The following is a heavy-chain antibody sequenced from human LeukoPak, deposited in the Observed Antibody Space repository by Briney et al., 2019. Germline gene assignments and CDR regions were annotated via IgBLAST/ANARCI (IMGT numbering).Heavy chain of an antibody. D-gene: IGHD6-19*01. CDR2: IYYSGST. J-gene: IGHJ4*02. CDR1: GGSISSSSYS. Sequence: SETLSLTCTVSGGSISSSSYSWGWIRQPPGKGLEWIGSIYYSGSTYYHPSLKSRVTISVDTSKNQFSLKLSSVTAADAAVYYCASGGYSSGWDDYWGQGTLVTVSS. V-gene: IGHV4-39*01. CDR3: ASGGYSSGWDDY.